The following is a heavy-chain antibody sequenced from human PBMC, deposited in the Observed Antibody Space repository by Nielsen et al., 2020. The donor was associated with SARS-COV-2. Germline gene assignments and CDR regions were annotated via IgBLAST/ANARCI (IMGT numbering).Heavy chain of an antibody. Sequence: ETLSLTCAASGFTFSSYAMSWVRQAPGKGLEWVSAISGSGGSTYYADSVKGRFTISRDNSKNTLYLQMNSLRAEDTAVYYCAKSAYSYGQGYFDYWGRGTLVTVSS. CDR2: ISGSGGST. D-gene: IGHD5-18*01. CDR3: AKSAYSYGQGYFDY. V-gene: IGHV3-23*01. J-gene: IGHJ4*02. CDR1: GFTFSSYA.